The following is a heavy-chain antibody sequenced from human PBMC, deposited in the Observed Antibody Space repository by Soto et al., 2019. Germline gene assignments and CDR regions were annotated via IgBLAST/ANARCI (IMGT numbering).Heavy chain of an antibody. D-gene: IGHD3-22*01. Sequence: ASVKVSCKVSGYTLTELSXXWVXQAPGKGLEWMGGFDPEDGETTYAQKFQGRVTMTEDTSTDTAYMELSSLRSEDTAVYYCAAGLEYYYDSSGYHDYWGQGTLVTVSS. CDR2: FDPEDGET. V-gene: IGHV1-24*01. J-gene: IGHJ4*02. CDR3: AAGLEYYYDSSGYHDY. CDR1: GYTLTELS.